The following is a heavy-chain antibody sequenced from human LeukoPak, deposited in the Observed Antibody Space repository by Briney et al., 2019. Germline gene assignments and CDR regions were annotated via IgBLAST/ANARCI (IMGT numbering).Heavy chain of an antibody. CDR2: ISGSGGSP. D-gene: IGHD2-21*01. CDR3: AKSTVERHMASQYYYYMDV. CDR1: GFTFSTYA. V-gene: IGHV3-23*01. Sequence: PGGSLRLSCAASGFTFSTYAMSWVRQAPGKGLEWVSAISGSGGSPYYGDSVKGRFTISRDSSKDTLYLQMNRLRAEDTAVYYCAKSTVERHMASQYYYYMDVWGKGTTVTVSS. J-gene: IGHJ6*03.